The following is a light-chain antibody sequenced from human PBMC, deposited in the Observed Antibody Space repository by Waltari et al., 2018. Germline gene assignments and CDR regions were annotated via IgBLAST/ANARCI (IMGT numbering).Light chain of an antibody. V-gene: IGLV2-11*01. CDR3: CSYAGRLWV. CDR2: DVS. J-gene: IGLJ3*02. CDR1: NSNIGGYNY. Sequence: QSALSQPRSVSGSPGQSVTISCTGTNSNIGGYNYVSWYQHHPGKVPKLTIYDVSKRPAGVPDRFSCSTSGNTASLTICGLQAEDEAHYYCCSYAGRLWVFGGGTNLTVL.